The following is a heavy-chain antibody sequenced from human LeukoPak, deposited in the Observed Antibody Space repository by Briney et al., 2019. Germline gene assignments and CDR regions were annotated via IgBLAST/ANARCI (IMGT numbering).Heavy chain of an antibody. Sequence: SETLSLTCTVSGGSISSYYWSWIRQPPGKGLEWIGYIYYSGSTNYNPSLKRRVTISVDTSKNQFSLKLSSVTAADTAVYYCARVAKMITTAGVAFDIWGQGTMVTVSS. CDR2: IYYSGST. J-gene: IGHJ3*02. D-gene: IGHD3-16*01. V-gene: IGHV4-59*01. CDR1: GGSISSYY. CDR3: ARVAKMITTAGVAFDI.